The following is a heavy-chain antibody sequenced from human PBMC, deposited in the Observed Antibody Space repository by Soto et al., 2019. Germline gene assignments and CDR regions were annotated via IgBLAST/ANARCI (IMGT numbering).Heavy chain of an antibody. D-gene: IGHD2-21*01. Sequence: GESLKISCKGSGYSFTSYWIGWVRQMPGKGLEWMGIIYPGDSDTRYSPSFQGQVTISADKSISTAYLQWSSLKASDTAMNYCAGHDAIRATGNYGFDPWGQGTLVTVSS. CDR2: IYPGDSDT. V-gene: IGHV5-51*01. CDR1: GYSFTSYW. J-gene: IGHJ5*02. CDR3: AGHDAIRATGNYGFDP.